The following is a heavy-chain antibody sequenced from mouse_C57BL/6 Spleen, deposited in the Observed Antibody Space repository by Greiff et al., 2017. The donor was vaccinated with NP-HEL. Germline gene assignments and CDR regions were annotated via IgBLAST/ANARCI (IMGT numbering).Heavy chain of an antibody. D-gene: IGHD2-5*01. CDR3: TYSNYDYAMDY. J-gene: IGHJ4*01. CDR2: IDPENGDT. V-gene: IGHV14-4*01. Sequence: EVQLQQSGAELVRPGASVKLSCTASGFNIKDDYMHWVKQRPEQGLEWIGWIDPENGDTEYASKFQGKATITADTSSNTAYLQLSSLTSEDTAVYYCTYSNYDYAMDYWGQGTSVTVSA. CDR1: GFNIKDDY.